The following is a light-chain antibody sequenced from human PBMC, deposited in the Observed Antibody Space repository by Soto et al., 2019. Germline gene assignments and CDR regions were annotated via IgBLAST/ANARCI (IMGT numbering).Light chain of an antibody. V-gene: IGKV1-33*01. Sequence: DIPMTQSPSSLSASVGDRVTITCQASQDITNDLNWYQQKPGKAPKVLIYEASNLETGVPSRFSGSGSGTDFTFTISSLQPEDIATYFCQQYDNVPLTFGGETKVEIK. J-gene: IGKJ4*01. CDR2: EAS. CDR3: QQYDNVPLT. CDR1: QDITND.